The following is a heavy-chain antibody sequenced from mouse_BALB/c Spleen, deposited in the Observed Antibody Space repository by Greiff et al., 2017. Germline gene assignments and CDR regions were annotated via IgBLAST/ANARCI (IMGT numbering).Heavy chain of an antibody. CDR3: ARSQTYYGSSYGAMDY. CDR2: ISYSGST. D-gene: IGHD1-1*01. Sequence: EVQLQQSGPGLVKPSQSLSLTCTVTGYSITSDYAWNWIRQFPGNKLEWMGYISYSGSTSYNPSLKSRISITRDTSKNQFFLQLNSVTTEDTATYYCARSQTYYGSSYGAMDYWGQGTSVTVSS. CDR1: GYSITSDYA. V-gene: IGHV3-2*02. J-gene: IGHJ4*01.